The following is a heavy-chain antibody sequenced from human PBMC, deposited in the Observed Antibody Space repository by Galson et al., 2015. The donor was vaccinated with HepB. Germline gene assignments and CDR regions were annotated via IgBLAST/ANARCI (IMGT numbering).Heavy chain of an antibody. Sequence: ATRSLTCAVSGGSISNYYWSWLRPPPGEGLEGTGIIYYSGSTNFNPSLKSRVTISGDTSKNQFSLKLSSVTAADTAVYYCARDVDWYFDLWGRGTLVTVSS. D-gene: IGHD2-21*01. CDR1: GGSISNYY. J-gene: IGHJ2*01. CDR3: ARDVDWYFDL. V-gene: IGHV4-59*01. CDR2: IYYSGST.